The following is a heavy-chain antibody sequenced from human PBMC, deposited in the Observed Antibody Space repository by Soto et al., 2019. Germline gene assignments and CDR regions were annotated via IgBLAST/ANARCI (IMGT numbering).Heavy chain of an antibody. CDR3: ARARGYCTNGVCYRPWYFDL. D-gene: IGHD2-8*01. CDR1: GGSISSGGYY. CDR2: IYYSGST. V-gene: IGHV4-31*03. J-gene: IGHJ2*01. Sequence: SETLSLTCTVSGGSISSGGYYWSWIRQHSGKGLEWIGYIYYSGSTYYNPSLKSRVTISVDTSKNQFSLKLSSVTAADTAVYYCARARGYCTNGVCYRPWYFDLWGRGTLVTVSS.